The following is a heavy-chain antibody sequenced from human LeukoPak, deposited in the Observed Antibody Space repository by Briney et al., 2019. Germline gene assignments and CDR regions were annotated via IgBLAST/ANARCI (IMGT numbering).Heavy chain of an antibody. CDR3: ARQGYSSGWYGGD. CDR1: GGSLSSYY. CDR2: IYYSGST. D-gene: IGHD6-19*01. V-gene: IGHV4-39*01. J-gene: IGHJ4*02. Sequence: SETLSLTCIVSGGSLSSYYWGWIRQPPGKGLEWIGSIYYSGSTYYNPSLKSRVTISVDTSKNQFSLKLSSVTAADTAVYYCARQGYSSGWYGGDWGQGTLVTVSS.